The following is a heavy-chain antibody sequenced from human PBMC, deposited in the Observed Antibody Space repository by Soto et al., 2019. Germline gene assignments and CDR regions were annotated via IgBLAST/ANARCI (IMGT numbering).Heavy chain of an antibody. CDR1: GYTFTSYG. D-gene: IGHD3-16*01. CDR3: ARDRRLNMGGSSNWFDP. Sequence: QVQLVQSGAEVKKPGASVKVSCKASGYTFTSYGISWVRQAPGQGLEWMGWISAYNGNINYAQKLQGRVTMTTDTSTSTAYMELRSLRSDDTAVYYCARDRRLNMGGSSNWFDPWGQGTLVTVSS. J-gene: IGHJ5*02. CDR2: ISAYNGNI. V-gene: IGHV1-18*01.